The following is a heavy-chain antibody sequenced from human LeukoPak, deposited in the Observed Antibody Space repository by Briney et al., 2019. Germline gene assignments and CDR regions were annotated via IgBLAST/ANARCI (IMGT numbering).Heavy chain of an antibody. Sequence: GASLRLSCAAAGFTFSSYAMSWVRQAPGKGLEWVSAISGSGGSTYYADSVKGRFTISRDNSKNTLYLQMNSLRAEDTAVYYCARYGSGSYYNFYYWVQGTLVTVSS. V-gene: IGHV3-23*01. CDR3: ARYGSGSYYNFYY. D-gene: IGHD3-10*01. J-gene: IGHJ4*02. CDR2: ISGSGGST. CDR1: GFTFSSYA.